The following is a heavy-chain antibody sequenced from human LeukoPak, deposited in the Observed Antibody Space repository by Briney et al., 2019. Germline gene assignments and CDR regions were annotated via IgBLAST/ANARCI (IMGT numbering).Heavy chain of an antibody. D-gene: IGHD2-8*02. CDR3: ARDPSGPPDY. CDR2: IRYDGNKE. Sequence: GGSLRLSCAASGFTFSNYDMHWVRQAPGKGLEWVATIRYDGNKEDYADSVEGRFTISRDNSKNTLFLQMNSLRVEDTGVYYCARDPSGPPDYWGQGTLVTVSS. V-gene: IGHV3-30*02. CDR1: GFTFSNYD. J-gene: IGHJ4*02.